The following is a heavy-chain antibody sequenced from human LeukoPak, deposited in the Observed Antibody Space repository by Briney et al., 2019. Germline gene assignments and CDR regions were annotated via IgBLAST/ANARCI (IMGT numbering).Heavy chain of an antibody. V-gene: IGHV3-23*01. CDR2: ISGSGGST. D-gene: IGHD6-13*01. CDR1: GFTLSSYA. Sequence: PGGSLRLSCAASGFTLSSYAMSWVRQAPGKGLEWVSAISGSGGSTYYADSVKGRFTISRDNSKNTLYLQMNSLRGEDTAVYYCAKDRAASGYNWFDPWGQGTLVTVSS. J-gene: IGHJ5*02. CDR3: AKDRAASGYNWFDP.